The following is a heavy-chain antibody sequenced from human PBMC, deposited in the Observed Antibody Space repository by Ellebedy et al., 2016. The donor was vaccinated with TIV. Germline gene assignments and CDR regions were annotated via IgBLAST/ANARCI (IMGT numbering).Heavy chain of an antibody. J-gene: IGHJ3*02. CDR1: GGFISTRGYY. CDR3: ATGQRYFGWQGSAFDI. V-gene: IGHV4-61*05. D-gene: IGHD3-9*01. Sequence: MPSETLSLTCTVSGGFISTRGYYWGWIRQPPGKGLEWIGYIYHSGSTNYNPSLKSRVTISVDASKNQFSLKLSSVPAADTAVYYCATGQRYFGWQGSAFDIWGQGTMVTVSS. CDR2: IYHSGST.